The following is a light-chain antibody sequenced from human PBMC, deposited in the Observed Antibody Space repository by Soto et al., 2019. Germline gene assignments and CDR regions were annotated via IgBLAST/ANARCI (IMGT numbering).Light chain of an antibody. J-gene: IGLJ2*01. CDR3: CSYAGTSTSV. CDR1: RRDVGSYNL. Sequence: QSALTQPASVSGSPGQSITISCNGTRRDVGSYNLVSWYQQHPGKAPKLMIYEDYKRPSGVSSRFSGSKSGNTASLTISGLQGDDEADYYCCSYAGTSTSVFGGGTQLTVL. CDR2: EDY. V-gene: IGLV2-23*01.